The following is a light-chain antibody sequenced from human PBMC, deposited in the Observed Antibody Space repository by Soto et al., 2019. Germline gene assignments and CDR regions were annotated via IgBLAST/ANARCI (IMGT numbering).Light chain of an antibody. CDR1: QSIKKS. Sequence: DVQMTQSPSSLSASVGDRVTITCRASQSIKKSLNWYQQKPGKAPKLLIFAASNLQSGVPSRFSGSGSGTDFTLTISSLQPEDFAIYYCQKTYTTPEITFGQGTKVDIK. J-gene: IGKJ1*01. CDR2: AAS. V-gene: IGKV1-39*01. CDR3: QKTYTTPEIT.